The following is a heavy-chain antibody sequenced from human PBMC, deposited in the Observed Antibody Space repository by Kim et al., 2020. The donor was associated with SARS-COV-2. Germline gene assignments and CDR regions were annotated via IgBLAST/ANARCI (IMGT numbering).Heavy chain of an antibody. CDR1: GGSISSYY. J-gene: IGHJ6*03. CDR2: IYYSGST. Sequence: SETLSLTCTVSGGSISSYYWSWIRQPPGKGLEWIGYIYYSGSTNYNPSLKSRVTISVDTSKNQFSLKLSSVTAADTAVYYCARGPSDYYYYMDVWGKGTTVTVSS. CDR3: ARGPSDYYYYMDV. V-gene: IGHV4-59*01.